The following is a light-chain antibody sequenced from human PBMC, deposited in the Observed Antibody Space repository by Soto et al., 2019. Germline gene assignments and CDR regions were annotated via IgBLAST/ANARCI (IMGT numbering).Light chain of an antibody. J-gene: IGKJ3*01. Sequence: EIVLTQSPGTLSLSPGERATLSCRASQSINSRYLAWYQQKPGQAPRLLIYGASSRATGIPDRFSGSGSGTHFTLTISRLEPEDFAVYYCQQFGSSPGFTFGPGTKGDIK. V-gene: IGKV3-20*01. CDR1: QSINSRY. CDR2: GAS. CDR3: QQFGSSPGFT.